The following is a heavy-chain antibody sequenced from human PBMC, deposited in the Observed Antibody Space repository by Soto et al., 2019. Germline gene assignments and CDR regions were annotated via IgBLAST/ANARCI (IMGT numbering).Heavy chain of an antibody. D-gene: IGHD5-12*01. V-gene: IGHV1-69*13. CDR3: ARDKEGYSGYDLRYYYYYGMDV. J-gene: IGHJ6*02. Sequence: SVKVSCKASGGTFSSYAISCVRQAPGQGLEWMGGIIPIFGTANYAQKFQGRVTITADESTSTAYMELSSLRSEDTAVYYCARDKEGYSGYDLRYYYYYGMDVWGQGTTVTVSS. CDR1: GGTFSSYA. CDR2: IIPIFGTA.